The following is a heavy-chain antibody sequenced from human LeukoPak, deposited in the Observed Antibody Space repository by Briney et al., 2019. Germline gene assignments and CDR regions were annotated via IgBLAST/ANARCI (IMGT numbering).Heavy chain of an antibody. J-gene: IGHJ2*01. CDR2: FDPEDGET. CDR3: ATDLDSSGYFWYFDL. Sequence: ASVKVSCKVSGYTLTELSMHWVRQAPGKGLEWMGGFDPEDGETIYAQKFQGRVTMTEDTSTDTAYMELSSLRSEDTPVYYCATDLDSSGYFWYFDLWGRGTLVTVSS. D-gene: IGHD3-22*01. V-gene: IGHV1-24*01. CDR1: GYTLTELS.